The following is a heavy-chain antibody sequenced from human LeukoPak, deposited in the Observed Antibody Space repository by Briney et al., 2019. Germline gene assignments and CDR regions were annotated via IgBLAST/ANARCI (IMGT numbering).Heavy chain of an antibody. J-gene: IGHJ4*02. D-gene: IGHD2-2*01. V-gene: IGHV3-74*01. CDR1: GFTFSNYL. Sequence: PGGSLRLSCAASGFTFSNYLMHWVRKAPGKGLVWVSRITSDGSSTHYADSVKGRFTISRDNAKNTLYLQMNSLTAEDTAVYYCVSLGYCSTSSCQPWGQGTLVTVSS. CDR2: ITSDGSST. CDR3: VSLGYCSTSSCQP.